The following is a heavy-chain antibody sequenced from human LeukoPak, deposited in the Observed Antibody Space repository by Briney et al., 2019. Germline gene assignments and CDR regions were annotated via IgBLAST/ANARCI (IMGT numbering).Heavy chain of an antibody. Sequence: GGSLRLSCAASGFTFSSYGMHWVRQAPGKGLEWVALIWYDGSNKYYADSVKGRLTISRDNSKNTLYLQMNSLRAEDTAVYYCAKSVTTESFDYWGQGTLVTVSS. J-gene: IGHJ4*02. CDR3: AKSVTTESFDY. D-gene: IGHD4-17*01. V-gene: IGHV3-33*06. CDR1: GFTFSSYG. CDR2: IWYDGSNK.